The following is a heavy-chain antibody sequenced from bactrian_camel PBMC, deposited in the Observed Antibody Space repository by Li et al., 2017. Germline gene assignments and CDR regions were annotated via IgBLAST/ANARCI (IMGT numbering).Heavy chain of an antibody. V-gene: IGHV3S53*01. D-gene: IGHD2*01. Sequence: QVQLVESGGGSVQAGGSLRLSCRTSGYIYSPMCMGWFRQVPGKGREGVATIDEDGDTSYSPSVKGRFTIAKDKAKNTLYLQMDDLKPEDTAMYYCAAEIQSSGLCRVWLLGDFGYRGRGTQVTVS. CDR3: AAEIQSSGLCRVWLLGDFGY. CDR1: GYIYSPMC. CDR2: IDEDGDT. J-gene: IGHJ6*01.